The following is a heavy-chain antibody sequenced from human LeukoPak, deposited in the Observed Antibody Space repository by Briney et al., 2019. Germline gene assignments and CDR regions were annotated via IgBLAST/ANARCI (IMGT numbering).Heavy chain of an antibody. CDR3: AKEGQRSSGSYYVY. Sequence: GGSMRLSCAASGFTFSSYAMSWVRQAPGKGLEWVSAISGSGGSTYYADSVKGRFTISRDNSKNTLYLQMNSLRAEDTAVYYCAKEGQRSSGSYYVYWGQGTLVTVSS. J-gene: IGHJ4*02. D-gene: IGHD3-10*01. V-gene: IGHV3-23*01. CDR2: ISGSGGST. CDR1: GFTFSSYA.